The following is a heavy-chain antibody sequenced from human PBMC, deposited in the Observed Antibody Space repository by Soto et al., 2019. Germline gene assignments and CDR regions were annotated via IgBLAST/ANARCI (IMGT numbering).Heavy chain of an antibody. CDR3: ARGTGYFDF. CDR2: VSAGSSSI. J-gene: IGHJ4*02. D-gene: IGHD1-1*01. CDR1: GFTFGSYT. Sequence: EVQLVESGGGLVKPGGSLRLSCAASGFTFGSYTMNWVRQAPGRGLEWVSSVSAGSSSIYYADSVKGRLTISRDNARNSLYLQLNSLRDEDTAVYYCARGTGYFDFWGQGTLVTVSS. V-gene: IGHV3-21*01.